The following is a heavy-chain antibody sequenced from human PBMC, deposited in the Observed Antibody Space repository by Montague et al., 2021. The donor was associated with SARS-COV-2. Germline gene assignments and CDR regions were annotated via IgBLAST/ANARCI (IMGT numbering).Heavy chain of an antibody. CDR2: ISSRSVT. J-gene: IGHJ4*02. CDR3: ARESSQFFGSGPLDY. CDR1: GFTVSSTY. V-gene: IGHV3-66*01. D-gene: IGHD3-10*01. Sequence: SLRLSCAASGFTVSSTYMNWVRQVPGKGLEWVSSISSRSVTYSADSLKGRFTISRDNSKNTVYLQMNSLRAEDTAVYFCARESSQFFGSGPLDYWSQGSLVTVSS.